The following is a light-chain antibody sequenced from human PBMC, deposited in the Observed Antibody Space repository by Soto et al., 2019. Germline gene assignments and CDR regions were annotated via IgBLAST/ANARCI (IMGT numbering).Light chain of an antibody. CDR3: QQYISGWT. CDR1: QSISSW. V-gene: IGKV1-5*03. J-gene: IGKJ1*01. CDR2: KAS. Sequence: DIQMTQSPSTLSASVGDRVTITCRASQSISSWLAWYQQKPGKAPKLLIYKASSLESGVPSRFSGSGSGTEFTLTISSLQPDDFATYYCQQYISGWTFGQGTKVDIK.